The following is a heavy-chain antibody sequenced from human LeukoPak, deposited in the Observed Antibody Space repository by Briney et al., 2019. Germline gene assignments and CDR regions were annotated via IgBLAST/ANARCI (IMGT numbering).Heavy chain of an antibody. D-gene: IGHD6-19*01. CDR3: ARDHSGWSFDY. V-gene: IGHV1-2*02. J-gene: IGHJ4*02. Sequence: ASVKASYKAFGYTFTGYYICWVRQSPGQGLEWMGWINPNSGGTDYAQKFQGRVTMTRDTSISTAYMELSRLRSDDTAVYYCARDHSGWSFDYWGQGTLVTVSS. CDR1: GYTFTGYY. CDR2: INPNSGGT.